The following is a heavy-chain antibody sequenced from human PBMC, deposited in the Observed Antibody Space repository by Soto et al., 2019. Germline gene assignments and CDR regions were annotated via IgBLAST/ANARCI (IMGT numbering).Heavy chain of an antibody. J-gene: IGHJ4*02. CDR3: AHVYLAASGTRYYFDY. CDR1: GFSFSTDGMG. D-gene: IGHD1-7*01. CDR2: IYCADDK. Sequence: QITLKESGPTLVKPTQTLTLTCTFSGFSFSTDGMGVGWIRQPPGKVLEWLALIYCADDKRFSPSQKSRVTITQDASRTQVVPTLTNMHPSDTATYYCAHVYLAASGTRYYFDYWCQGTLVTVSS. V-gene: IGHV2-5*02.